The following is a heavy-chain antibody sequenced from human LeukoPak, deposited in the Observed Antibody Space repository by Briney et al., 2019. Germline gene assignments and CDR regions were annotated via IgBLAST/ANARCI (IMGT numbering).Heavy chain of an antibody. J-gene: IGHJ6*03. CDR1: GASISSSF. CDR3: ARENRGYYYYMDV. CDR2: IYYTGST. V-gene: IGHV4-59*12. D-gene: IGHD2/OR15-2a*01. Sequence: SETLSLTCTVSGASISSSFWTWIRQSPGKGLEWLAYIYYTGSTNLNPSLKSRLTISVDTSKNQFSLRLSSVTAADTAVYYCARENRGYYYYMDVWGEGTTVTVSS.